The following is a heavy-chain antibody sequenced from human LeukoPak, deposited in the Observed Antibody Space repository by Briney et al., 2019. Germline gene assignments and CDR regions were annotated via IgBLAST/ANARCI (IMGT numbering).Heavy chain of an antibody. V-gene: IGHV3-9*01. CDR3: AKDISPHYYYYYLDA. CDR2: ISWNSGSI. J-gene: IGHJ6*02. CDR1: GFTFDDDA. Sequence: SLRLSCAASGFTFDDDAMHWVRQAPGEGLEWGSGISWNSGSIGYAESVKGRFTISRENAKNSLYLHMTSLRAEDTALYYCAKDISPHYYYYYLDAWGQGTTVTVSS.